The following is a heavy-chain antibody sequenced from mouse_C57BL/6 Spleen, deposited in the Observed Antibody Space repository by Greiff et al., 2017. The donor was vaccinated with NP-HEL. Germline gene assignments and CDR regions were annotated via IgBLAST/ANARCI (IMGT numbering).Heavy chain of an antibody. V-gene: IGHV1-76*01. J-gene: IGHJ1*03. CDR2: IYPGSGNT. Sequence: VQLQQSGAELVRPGASVKLSCKASGYTFTDYYINWVKQRPGQGLEWIARIYPGSGNTYYNEKFKGKATLTAEKSSSTAYMQLSSLTSEDSAVYFCAREGYYYGSRSYWYFDVWGTGTTVTVSS. CDR3: AREGYYYGSRSYWYFDV. CDR1: GYTFTDYY. D-gene: IGHD1-1*01.